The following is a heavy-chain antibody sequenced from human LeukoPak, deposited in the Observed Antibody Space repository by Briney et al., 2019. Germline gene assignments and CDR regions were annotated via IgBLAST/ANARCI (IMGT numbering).Heavy chain of an antibody. J-gene: IGHJ4*02. Sequence: GGSLRPSCVASGFTFSRYDMNWVRLAPGKGLVWVSYIHSGGNTIFYADSVKGRFTISRDYAKNSLYLQMNSLRAEDTAVYYCARKFTGTTYFDYWGQGTLVTVSS. CDR3: ARKFTGTTYFDY. CDR2: IHSGGNTI. CDR1: GFTFSRYD. V-gene: IGHV3-48*03. D-gene: IGHD1-1*01.